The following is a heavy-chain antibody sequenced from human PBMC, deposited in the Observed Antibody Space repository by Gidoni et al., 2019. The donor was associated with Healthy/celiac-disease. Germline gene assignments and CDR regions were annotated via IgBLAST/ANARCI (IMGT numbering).Heavy chain of an antibody. D-gene: IGHD6-19*01. J-gene: IGHJ4*02. Sequence: QLQLQESGPAMVKPSEPLSLTCPVYGGSIRRISYYSGWIRQHPGQGLEWIVSIYSSGCPYYNPSLKSRVTISVNTSKNQFSLKLSSVTAADTAVYYCARHSGIAVAGDFDYWGQGTLVTVSS. V-gene: IGHV4-39*01. CDR3: ARHSGIAVAGDFDY. CDR1: GGSIRRISYY. CDR2: IYSSGCP.